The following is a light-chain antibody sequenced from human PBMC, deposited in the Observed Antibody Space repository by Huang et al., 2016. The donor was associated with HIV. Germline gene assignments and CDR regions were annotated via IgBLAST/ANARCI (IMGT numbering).Light chain of an antibody. V-gene: IGKV2-30*01. CDR2: KLS. CDR3: MQASHGAAT. J-gene: IGKJ1*01. Sequence: DVLLTQSPLSLPVTLGQPAFITCKSNQSLVYGDGKIYLNWFHQRPGYSPMLLMYKLSTRDSGVPDRFSAGGSGTDFTLWISEVEAEDVGDYYCMQASHGAATFGQGTRVDIK. CDR1: QSLVYGDGKIY.